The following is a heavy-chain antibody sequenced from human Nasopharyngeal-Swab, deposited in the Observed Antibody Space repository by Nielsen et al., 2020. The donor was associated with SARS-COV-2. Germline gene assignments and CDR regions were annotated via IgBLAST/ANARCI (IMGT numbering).Heavy chain of an antibody. CDR1: GGSFPGYS. D-gene: IGHD3-16*01. CDR2: INHTGST. CDR3: ARGVTDITMTLIVMTGASYFFDS. J-gene: IGHJ4*02. V-gene: IGHV4-34*01. Sequence: SQTLSLTCAVYGGSFPGYSWTWIRQPPGKGLEWIGEINHTGSTKYNPSLKSRVTVSADTSKNQISLRLTSVTAADTAFYYCARGVTDITMTLIVMTGASYFFDSWGQGSQVTVSS.